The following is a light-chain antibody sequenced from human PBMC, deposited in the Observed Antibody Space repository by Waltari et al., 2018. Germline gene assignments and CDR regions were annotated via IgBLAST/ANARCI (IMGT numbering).Light chain of an antibody. CDR2: DVS. Sequence: QSALTQPASVSGSPGQSITISCTGTSSDVWSYNLVSWYQQHPGKAPKLMIYDVSNRPSGISYRFSGSKSANTASLTISGLQAEDEADYYCSSYTSSSTLYVFGSGTKVTVL. J-gene: IGLJ1*01. CDR3: SSYTSSSTLYV. V-gene: IGLV2-14*02. CDR1: SSDVWSYNL.